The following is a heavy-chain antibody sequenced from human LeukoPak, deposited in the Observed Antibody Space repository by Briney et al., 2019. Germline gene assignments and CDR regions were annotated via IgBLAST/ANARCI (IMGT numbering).Heavy chain of an antibody. D-gene: IGHD3-22*01. CDR1: GFTFSSYA. J-gene: IGHJ4*02. Sequence: GGSLRLSCAASGFTFSSYAMTWVRQAPGKGLEWVSAISGSGGSTYYADSVRGRFTISRDNSKNTLYLQMNSLRAEDTALYYCAKDKGDADRRYYDSSGSYNYWGQGTLVTVSS. CDR3: AKDKGDADRRYYDSSGSYNY. CDR2: ISGSGGST. V-gene: IGHV3-23*01.